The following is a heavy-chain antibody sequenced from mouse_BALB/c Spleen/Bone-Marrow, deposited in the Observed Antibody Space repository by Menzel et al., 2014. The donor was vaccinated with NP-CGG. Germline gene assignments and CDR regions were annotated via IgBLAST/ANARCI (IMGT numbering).Heavy chain of an antibody. V-gene: IGHV5-17*02. CDR1: GFTFSSFG. J-gene: IGHJ4*01. CDR3: AKSGYGSALYAMDY. CDR2: ISSGSGTI. D-gene: IGHD1-1*01. Sequence: EVKLEESGGGLVRPGGSRKLSCAASGFTFSSFGMHWVRQTPEKGLEWVAYISSGSGTIYYADTVKGRSTISRDNPKNTLFLQMTSLRCEDTAMYYWAKSGYGSALYAMDYWGQGTSVTVSS.